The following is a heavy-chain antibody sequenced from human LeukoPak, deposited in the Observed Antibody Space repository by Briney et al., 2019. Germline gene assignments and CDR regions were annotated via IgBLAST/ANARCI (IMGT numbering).Heavy chain of an antibody. CDR2: IYYSGST. J-gene: IGHJ4*02. CDR3: ARVSYYDSSGSPDY. V-gene: IGHV4-31*03. CDR1: GGSISSGGYY. Sequence: SETLSLTCTVSGGSISSGGYYWSWIRQHPGKGLEWIGYIYYSGSTYYNPSLKSRVTISVDTSKNQFSLKLSSVSAADTAVYYCARVSYYDSSGSPDYWGQGTLVTVSS. D-gene: IGHD3-22*01.